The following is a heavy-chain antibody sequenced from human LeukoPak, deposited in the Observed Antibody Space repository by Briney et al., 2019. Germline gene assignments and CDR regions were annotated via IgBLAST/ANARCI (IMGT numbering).Heavy chain of an antibody. J-gene: IGHJ4*02. CDR2: ISYTGTYI. V-gene: IGHV3-21*01. CDR1: AFSLNAYN. CDR3: AKDLEGYFDY. Sequence: GGSLRLSCAASAFSLNAYNMNWVRQAPGKGLEWVSSISYTGTYIYYADSVKGRFTISRDNSKNTLYLQMNSLRAEDTAVYYCAKDLEGYFDYWGQGTLVTVSS.